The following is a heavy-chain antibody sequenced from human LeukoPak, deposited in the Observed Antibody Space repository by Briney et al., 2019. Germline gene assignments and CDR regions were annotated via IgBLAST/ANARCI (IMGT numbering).Heavy chain of an antibody. CDR3: ATGKRRRVLRYFDWLTHFDY. CDR1: GYTLTELS. J-gene: IGHJ4*02. V-gene: IGHV1-24*01. Sequence: ASVKVSCKVSGYTLTELSMHWVRQAPGKGLEWMGGFDPEDGETIYAQKFQGRVTMTEDTSTDTAYMELSSLRSEDTAVYYCATGKRRRVLRYFDWLTHFDYWGQGALVTVSS. D-gene: IGHD3-9*01. CDR2: FDPEDGET.